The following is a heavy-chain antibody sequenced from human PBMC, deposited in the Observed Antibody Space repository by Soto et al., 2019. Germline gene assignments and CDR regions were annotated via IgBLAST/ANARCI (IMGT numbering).Heavy chain of an antibody. V-gene: IGHV4-31*03. Sequence: SETLSLTCSVSGGSISSGGYYWSWIRQLPGKDLEWIGYIYHSGNTYYNSSLKSRLTISVDTSKNQFSLKLTSVTAADKAVYYCERVGITSSDAFDIWGQGTMVTVSS. D-gene: IGHD2-2*01. CDR2: IYHSGNT. J-gene: IGHJ3*02. CDR1: GGSISSGGYY. CDR3: ERVGITSSDAFDI.